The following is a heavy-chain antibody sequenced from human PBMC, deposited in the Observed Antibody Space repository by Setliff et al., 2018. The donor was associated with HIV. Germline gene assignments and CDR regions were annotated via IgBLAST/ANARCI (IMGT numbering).Heavy chain of an antibody. Sequence: SETLSLTCGVSGYSMSNGYYWGWIRQPPGKGLEWIGNVYHTGSTYYNPSLKSRVTISVDTSKNQFSLKLSSAIAADTAVYYCARHAAGPDGPFDYWGQGTLVTVSS. CDR2: VYHTGST. J-gene: IGHJ4*02. CDR3: ARHAAGPDGPFDY. V-gene: IGHV4-38-2*01. D-gene: IGHD2-2*01. CDR1: GYSMSNGYY.